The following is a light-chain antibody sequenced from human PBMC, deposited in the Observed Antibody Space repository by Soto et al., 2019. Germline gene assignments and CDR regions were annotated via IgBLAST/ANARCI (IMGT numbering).Light chain of an antibody. Sequence: EIVLTQSPCTLSLSPGERATLSCRASQSVSSSYLARYQQKPGQAPRLLIYGASTRAIGIPARFSGSGSGTEFTLTISSLQSDDFAVYYCQQYNNWPPWTFGQGTKVDI. CDR3: QQYNNWPPWT. CDR1: QSVSSSY. CDR2: GAS. V-gene: IGKV3-15*01. J-gene: IGKJ1*01.